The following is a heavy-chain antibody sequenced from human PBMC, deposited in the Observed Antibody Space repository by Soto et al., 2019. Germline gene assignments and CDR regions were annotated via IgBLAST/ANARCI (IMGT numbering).Heavy chain of an antibody. V-gene: IGHV4-59*01. D-gene: IGHD6-13*01. Sequence: PSETLSLTCTVSGESIISYYWSFIRQPTGKGLEWIGYIYYSGSTNYNPSLKSRVTISVDTSKNQFSLKLSSVTAADTAVYYCAREGSGIAAAGTLDYWGQGTLVTVSS. CDR2: IYYSGST. CDR3: AREGSGIAAAGTLDY. CDR1: GESIISYY. J-gene: IGHJ4*02.